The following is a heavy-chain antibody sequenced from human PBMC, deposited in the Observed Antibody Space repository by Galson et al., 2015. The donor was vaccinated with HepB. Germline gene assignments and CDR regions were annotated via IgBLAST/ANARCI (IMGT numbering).Heavy chain of an antibody. CDR3: AKGTSGSYPDYYFDF. CDR1: GFILKNYP. J-gene: IGHJ4*02. V-gene: IGHV3-23*01. D-gene: IGHD1-26*01. CDR2: IRNSGYST. Sequence: SLRHSCESYGFILKNYPMTWVRPAPVKGLEWFSAIRNSGYSTDYADTVKGRFTISRDNSKSTLSLQMSSLRSEDTAVYYCAKGTSGSYPDYYFDFWGQGTLVTVSS.